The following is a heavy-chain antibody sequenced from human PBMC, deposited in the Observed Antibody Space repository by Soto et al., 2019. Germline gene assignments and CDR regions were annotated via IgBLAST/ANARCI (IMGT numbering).Heavy chain of an antibody. J-gene: IGHJ4*02. Sequence: QVQLVESGGGVVQPGRSLRLSCAASGFTFSSYGMHWVRQAPGKGLEWVAVISYDGSNKYYADSVKGRFTISRDNSKNSLYLQINSLSAEDTAVYYCANLEVGGDDYWGQGTLVTVSS. CDR1: GFTFSSYG. CDR3: ANLEVGGDDY. D-gene: IGHD3-16*01. V-gene: IGHV3-30*18. CDR2: ISYDGSNK.